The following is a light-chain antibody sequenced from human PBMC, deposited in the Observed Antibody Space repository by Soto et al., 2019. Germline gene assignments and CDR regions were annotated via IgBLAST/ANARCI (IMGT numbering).Light chain of an antibody. CDR3: QQRSNGPPWT. CDR2: DAS. V-gene: IGKV3-11*01. Sequence: VLAQSQVSLSLSPGERATLSCMGSQSVSSYLAWYQQKPGQAPRLLIYDASNRATGIPARFSGSGSGTDFTLTISSLEPEDFAAYYCQQRSNGPPWTFGQGTKVDIK. J-gene: IGKJ1*01. CDR1: QSVSSY.